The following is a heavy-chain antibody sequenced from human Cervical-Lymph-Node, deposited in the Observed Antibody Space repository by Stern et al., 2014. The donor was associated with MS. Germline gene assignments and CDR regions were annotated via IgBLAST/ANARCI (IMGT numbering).Heavy chain of an antibody. CDR1: GFSLSTSGMC. D-gene: IGHD3-10*01. V-gene: IGHV2-70*01. Sequence: ESGPALVKPTQTLTLTCTFSGFSLSTSGMCVSWIRQPPGKALEWLALIDWDDDKYYSTSLKTRLTISKDTSKNQVVLTMTNMDPVDTAKYYCARTRRVRGAHWFDPWGQGTLVTVSS. J-gene: IGHJ5*02. CDR2: IDWDDDK. CDR3: ARTRRVRGAHWFDP.